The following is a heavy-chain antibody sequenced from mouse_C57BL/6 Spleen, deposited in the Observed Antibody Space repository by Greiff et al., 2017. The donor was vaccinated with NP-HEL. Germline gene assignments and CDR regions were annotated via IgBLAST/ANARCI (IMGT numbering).Heavy chain of an antibody. D-gene: IGHD2-3*01. CDR3: GREWKYENYYFDY. CDR1: GYSFTDYY. Sequence: EVQLQQSGPELVKPGASVKISCKASGYSFTDYYMNWVKQSHGKSLEWIGDINPNNGGTSYNQKFKGKATLTVDKSSSTAYMELRSLTSEDSAVYYCGREWKYENYYFDYWGQGTTLTVAS. CDR2: INPNNGGT. V-gene: IGHV1-26*01. J-gene: IGHJ2*01.